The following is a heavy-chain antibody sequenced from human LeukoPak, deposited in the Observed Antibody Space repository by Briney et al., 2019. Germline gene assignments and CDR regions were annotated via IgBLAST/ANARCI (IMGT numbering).Heavy chain of an antibody. Sequence: GGSLRLSCAASGFTVGRNYMTWVRQAPGKGLEWVSVIYTGGSTFYADSVKGRFTISRDNSKNILYLQMNSLRAEDTAVYYCARGLTDMDTANYWGQGTLVTVSS. J-gene: IGHJ4*02. CDR1: GFTVGRNY. D-gene: IGHD5-18*01. V-gene: IGHV3-53*01. CDR2: IYTGGST. CDR3: ARGLTDMDTANY.